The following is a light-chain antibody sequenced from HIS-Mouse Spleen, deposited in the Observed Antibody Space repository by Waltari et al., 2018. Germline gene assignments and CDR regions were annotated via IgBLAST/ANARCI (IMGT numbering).Light chain of an antibody. CDR1: SSDVRGYYY. J-gene: IGLJ2*01. V-gene: IGLV2-11*01. CDR2: DVS. Sequence: QSALTQPRSVSGSPGQSVTISCTGTSSDVRGYYYVPWYQQHPGKAPKLMIYDVSKRPSGVPDRFSGSKSGNTASLTISGLQAEDEADYYCCSYAGSYTLVFGGGTKLTVL. CDR3: CSYAGSYTLV.